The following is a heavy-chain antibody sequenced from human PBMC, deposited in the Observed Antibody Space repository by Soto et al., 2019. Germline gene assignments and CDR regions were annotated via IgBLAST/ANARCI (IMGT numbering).Heavy chain of an antibody. J-gene: IGHJ4*02. V-gene: IGHV4-59*01. CDR2: LYYSGNT. Sequence: PSETLSLTCAASGVTISTYYWSWVRQPPAKGVDGIGYLYYSGNTNSNPSLKSRVTISVDASKNQVSLRLASVTAAETAVYYCARVGGVAARTFDYWGQGTVVTVS. D-gene: IGHD2-15*01. CDR3: ARVGGVAARTFDY. CDR1: GVTISTYY.